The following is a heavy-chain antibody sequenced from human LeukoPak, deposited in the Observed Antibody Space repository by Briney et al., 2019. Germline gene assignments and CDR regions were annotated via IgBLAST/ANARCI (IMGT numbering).Heavy chain of an antibody. V-gene: IGHV4-34*01. D-gene: IGHD2-2*01. Sequence: KPSETLSLTCAVSGGSFSAYYWTWIRQPPGKGLEWIGEINQSGFTTYNPSLKSRVAISIDTSKNQFSLNLSSVTAADTAVYYCARGGISTSLDYWGQGTLVTVSS. CDR2: INQSGFT. J-gene: IGHJ4*02. CDR1: GGSFSAYY. CDR3: ARGGISTSLDY.